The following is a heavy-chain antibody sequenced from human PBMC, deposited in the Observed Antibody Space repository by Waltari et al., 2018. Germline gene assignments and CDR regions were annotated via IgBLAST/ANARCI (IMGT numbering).Heavy chain of an antibody. Sequence: QVQLVQSGAEVKQPGASVKVSCKASGYTFNAYALSWVRQAPGQGLEWMGWNSAYNGDTNYAQKCQGRVTMTTDTSTNTAYMELKSLRSDDTAVYYCAREYNYFDFWGQGSLVTVSS. J-gene: IGHJ4*02. V-gene: IGHV1-18*01. CDR3: AREYNYFDF. D-gene: IGHD1-20*01. CDR1: GYTFNAYA. CDR2: NSAYNGDT.